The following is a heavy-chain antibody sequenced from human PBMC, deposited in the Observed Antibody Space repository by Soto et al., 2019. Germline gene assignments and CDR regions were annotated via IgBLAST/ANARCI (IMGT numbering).Heavy chain of an antibody. D-gene: IGHD3-16*01. J-gene: IGHJ4*02. CDR1: GFTFNTAW. V-gene: IGHV3-15*07. Sequence: EVQLAESGGDLVKPGGSLRLSCAASGFTFNTAWMNWVRQTPGKGLEWVGRIKSKNNGGTIEYAVPVKGSFTISRDKSKIKLYLEMNSLKMEDTAVYSWAADLPDWGAYAFDYWGQGSLVTVSS. CDR3: AADLPDWGAYAFDY. CDR2: IKSKNNGGTI.